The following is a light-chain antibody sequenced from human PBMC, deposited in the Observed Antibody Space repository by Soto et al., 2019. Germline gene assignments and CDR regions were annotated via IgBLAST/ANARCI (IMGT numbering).Light chain of an antibody. Sequence: DIQITQSPSSLSASVGDRVTITCRASQSISSWLAWYQQKPGKDPKLLIYDASSLESGVPSRFSGSGSGTEFTLTISSLQPDDFATYYCQQYNSYSWPFGQGTKVDIK. CDR1: QSISSW. J-gene: IGKJ1*01. V-gene: IGKV1-5*01. CDR3: QQYNSYSWP. CDR2: DAS.